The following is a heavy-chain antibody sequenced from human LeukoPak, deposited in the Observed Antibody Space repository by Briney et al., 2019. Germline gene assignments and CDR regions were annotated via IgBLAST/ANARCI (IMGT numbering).Heavy chain of an antibody. J-gene: IGHJ6*02. V-gene: IGHV3-23*01. Sequence: KAGGSLRLSCAASGFTFSSYVMSWVRQAPGKGLEWVSTLSGSGGSTYHADSVKGRFTISRDNSKNTLYLQMNSLRAEDTAVYYCAKEDFNGDYDPYYYYGMDVWGQGTTVTVSS. CDR3: AKEDFNGDYDPYYYYGMDV. D-gene: IGHD4-17*01. CDR1: GFTFSSYV. CDR2: LSGSGGST.